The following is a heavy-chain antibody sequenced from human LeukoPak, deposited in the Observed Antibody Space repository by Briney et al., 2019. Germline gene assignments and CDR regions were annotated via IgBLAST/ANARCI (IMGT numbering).Heavy chain of an antibody. CDR2: ISGSGGTT. CDR1: GFTFSIYA. CDR3: AKGLTTVTPRGFDY. J-gene: IGHJ4*02. D-gene: IGHD4-17*01. V-gene: IGHV3-23*01. Sequence: GGSLRLSCAASGFTFSIYAMSWVRQAPGKGLEWVSAISGSGGTTYFADSVKGRFTISRDNSKNTLYLQMNSLRAEDTAVYYCAKGLTTVTPRGFDYWGQGTLVTVSS.